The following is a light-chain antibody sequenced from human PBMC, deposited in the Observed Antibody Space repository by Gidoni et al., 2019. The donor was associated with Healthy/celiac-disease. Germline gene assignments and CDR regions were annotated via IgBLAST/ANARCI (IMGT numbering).Light chain of an antibody. J-gene: IGKJ4*01. CDR2: AAS. Sequence: EISMPQSPATLSVSPGERATLSCRASQRVSSNLAWYQQKPGQAPRLLIYAASTRATGIPARFSGSGSGTEVTLTISSLRSADFAVYFCQQYNNWPLTFGGGTKVEIK. CDR1: QRVSSN. V-gene: IGKV3-15*01. CDR3: QQYNNWPLT.